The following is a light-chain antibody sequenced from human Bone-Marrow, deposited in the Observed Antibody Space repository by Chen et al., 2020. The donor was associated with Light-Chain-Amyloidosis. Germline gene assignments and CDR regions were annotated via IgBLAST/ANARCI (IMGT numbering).Light chain of an antibody. CDR1: NIVSTS. Sequence: SYVLTQPSSVSVAPGYMATIACGGNNIVSTSLHWYQQTPGQAPLLVVYDDSDRPSGIPERLSGANSGNTATLPISRVEAGDEADYYCQVWDRSSDRPVFGGGTKLTVL. V-gene: IGLV3-21*02. J-gene: IGLJ3*02. CDR2: DDS. CDR3: QVWDRSSDRPV.